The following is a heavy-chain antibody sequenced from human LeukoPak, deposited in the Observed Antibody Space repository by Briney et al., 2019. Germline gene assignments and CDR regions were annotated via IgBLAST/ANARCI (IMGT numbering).Heavy chain of an antibody. V-gene: IGHV7-4-1*02. CDR1: GYTFTSYD. D-gene: IGHD3-10*01. CDR3: ARDTYGSGRTNWFDP. J-gene: IGHJ5*02. Sequence: ASVKVSCKASGYTFTSYDINWVRQATGQGLEWMGWINTNTGNPTYAQGFTGRFVFSLDTSVSTAYLQISSLKAEDTAVYYCARDTYGSGRTNWFDPWGQGTLVTVSS. CDR2: INTNTGNP.